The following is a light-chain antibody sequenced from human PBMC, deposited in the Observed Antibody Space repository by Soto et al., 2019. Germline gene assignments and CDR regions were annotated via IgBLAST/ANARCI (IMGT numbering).Light chain of an antibody. V-gene: IGLV2-23*02. CDR2: EVS. J-gene: IGLJ1*01. CDR3: CSYAGRNTFYV. Sequence: QSVLTQPASVSAPPGQSIAISCTGASSDIGSQNLVSWYQQHPGKAPKLLIYEVSKRPSGVSDRFSGSKSANTASLTISGLQAEDEADYHRCSYAGRNTFYVFGTGTKVTVL. CDR1: SSDIGSQNL.